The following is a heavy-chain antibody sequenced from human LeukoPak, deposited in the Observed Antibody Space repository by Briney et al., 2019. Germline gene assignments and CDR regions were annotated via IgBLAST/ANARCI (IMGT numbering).Heavy chain of an antibody. Sequence: GGSLRLSCAASGFTFSSYWMSWVRQAPGKGLEWVANIKQDGSEKYYVDSVKGRFTISRDNAKNSLYLQMNSLRAEDTAVYYCARHKGYCSSTSCYAPYYYYYYMDVWGKGTTVTVSS. D-gene: IGHD2-2*01. V-gene: IGHV3-7*01. J-gene: IGHJ6*03. CDR3: ARHKGYCSSTSCYAPYYYYYYMDV. CDR2: IKQDGSEK. CDR1: GFTFSSYW.